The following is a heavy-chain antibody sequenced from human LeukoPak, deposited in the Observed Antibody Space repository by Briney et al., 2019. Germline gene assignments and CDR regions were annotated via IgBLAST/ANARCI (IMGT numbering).Heavy chain of an antibody. D-gene: IGHD3-22*01. CDR1: GFTFSTYA. J-gene: IGHJ4*02. V-gene: IGHV3-23*01. CDR2: INGSGGST. CDR3: AKGSGSSGYRYYFDY. Sequence: GGSLRLSCAASGFTFSTYAMGWVRQAPGKGLKWVSTINGSGGSTYHEDSVKGRFTISRDNSRNTLYLQMNSLRGEDTAIYYCAKGSGSSGYRYYFDYWGQGILATVSS.